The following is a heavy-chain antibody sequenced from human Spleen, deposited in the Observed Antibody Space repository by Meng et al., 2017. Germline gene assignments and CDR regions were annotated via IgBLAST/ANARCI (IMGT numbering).Heavy chain of an antibody. D-gene: IGHD4-11*01. CDR1: GDSVSSGSYY. CDR3: ARGPTTMAHDFDY. Sequence: QVQLQESGPGLVRPSETLSLTCTVSGDSVSSGSYYWSWIRQPPGKGLQYIGFIFTSESTNYNPSLKGRVSVSLDTSRNQISLRLSSVTAADTAVYYCARGPTTMAHDFDYWGQGTLVTVSS. V-gene: IGHV4-61*01. J-gene: IGHJ4*02. CDR2: IFTSEST.